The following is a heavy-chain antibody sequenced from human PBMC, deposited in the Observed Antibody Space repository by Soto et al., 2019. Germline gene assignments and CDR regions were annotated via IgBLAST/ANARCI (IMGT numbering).Heavy chain of an antibody. CDR3: SRGDPGETSPFDH. J-gene: IGHJ4*02. Sequence: ASVKVSCKASGYIFTSYYIHWVRQAPGQGLEWMGWINPFDGSRMFAQSFQGRVTMTRDTSTSTVYMEVSSLRSEDTAVYYCSRGDPGETSPFDHWGKGTRVTVPS. V-gene: IGHV1-46*03. CDR1: GYIFTSYY. D-gene: IGHD3-10*01. CDR2: INPFDGSR.